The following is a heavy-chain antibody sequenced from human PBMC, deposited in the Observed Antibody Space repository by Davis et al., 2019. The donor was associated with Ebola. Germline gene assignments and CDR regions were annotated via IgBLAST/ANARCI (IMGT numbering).Heavy chain of an antibody. CDR3: ARAGGYNNWFDP. Sequence: SETLSLTCTVSGGSISSSSYYWGWIRQPPGKGLEWIGSIYYSGSTYYNPSLKSRVTISVDRSKNQFSLKLSSVTAADTAVYYCARAGGYNNWFDPWGQGTLVTVSS. D-gene: IGHD3-22*01. CDR1: GGSISSSSYY. CDR2: IYYSGST. V-gene: IGHV4-39*07. J-gene: IGHJ5*02.